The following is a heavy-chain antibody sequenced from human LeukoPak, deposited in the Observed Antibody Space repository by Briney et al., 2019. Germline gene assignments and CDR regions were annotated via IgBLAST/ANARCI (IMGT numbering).Heavy chain of an antibody. CDR3: AKSTVAFYYFDN. J-gene: IGHJ4*02. D-gene: IGHD4-23*01. CDR2: IWSDGSNK. V-gene: IGHV3-33*06. Sequence: GGSLRLSCATSGFTFSSYGMHWVRQAPGKGLEWVAVIWSDGSNKYYADSVKGRFTISRDNSKNTPYLQLNSLRAEDTAVYYCAKSTVAFYYFDNWGQGTRVIVSS. CDR1: GFTFSSYG.